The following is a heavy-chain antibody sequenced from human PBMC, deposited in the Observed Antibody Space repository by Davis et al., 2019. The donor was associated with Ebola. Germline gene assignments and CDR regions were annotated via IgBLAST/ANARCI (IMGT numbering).Heavy chain of an antibody. CDR3: ASTPTGAEYSSSGAFDI. J-gene: IGHJ3*02. V-gene: IGHV4-34*01. CDR2: INHSGST. CDR1: GGSFSGYY. Sequence: PSETLSLTCAVYGGSFSGYYWSWIRQPPGKGLEWIGEINHSGSTNYNPSLKSRVTISVDTSKNQFSLKLSSVTAADTAVYYCASTPTGAEYSSSGAFDIWGQGTMVTVSS. D-gene: IGHD6-6*01.